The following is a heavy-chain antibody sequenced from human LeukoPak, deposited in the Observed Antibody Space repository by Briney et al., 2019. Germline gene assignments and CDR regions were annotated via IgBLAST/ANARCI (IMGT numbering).Heavy chain of an antibody. D-gene: IGHD5-24*01. CDR2: ISGKNGNT. J-gene: IGHJ4*02. CDR1: GYSFPIYG. Sequence: ASVKVSCKSSGYSFPIYGVSWVRQAPGQGLEWMGWISGKNGNTNYDQYYQGRITLTKDPSTSTVYMELRSLRSDDTAVYYCASGREGYNPGDYWGQGTLVTVSS. CDR3: ASGREGYNPGDY. V-gene: IGHV1-18*01.